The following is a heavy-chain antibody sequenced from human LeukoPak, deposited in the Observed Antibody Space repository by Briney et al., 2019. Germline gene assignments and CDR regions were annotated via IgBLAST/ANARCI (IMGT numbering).Heavy chain of an antibody. D-gene: IGHD6-25*01. CDR2: TYYSGST. J-gene: IGHJ6*03. CDR1: GGSISSYY. V-gene: IGHV4-59*01. CDR3: AREADHYMDV. Sequence: YPSETLSLTCTVSGGSISSYYWSWIRQPPGKGLEWIGYTYYSGSTNYNPSLKSRVTISVDTSKNQFSLKLSSVTAADTAVYYCAREADHYMDVWGKGTTVTVSS.